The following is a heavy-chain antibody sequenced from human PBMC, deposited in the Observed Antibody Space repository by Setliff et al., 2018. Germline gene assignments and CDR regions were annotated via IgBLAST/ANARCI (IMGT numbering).Heavy chain of an antibody. CDR3: ARSYDSSASNWFDP. D-gene: IGHD3-22*01. Sequence: SETLSLTCTVSGGSISSHYWSWIRQPPGKGLEWIGYIYYRGSTNYNPSLRSRVTMSVDTSKTHFSLTLSSVTAADTAVYYCARSYDSSASNWFDPWGRGTLVTVSS. CDR2: IYYRGST. CDR1: GGSISSHY. J-gene: IGHJ5*02. V-gene: IGHV4-59*11.